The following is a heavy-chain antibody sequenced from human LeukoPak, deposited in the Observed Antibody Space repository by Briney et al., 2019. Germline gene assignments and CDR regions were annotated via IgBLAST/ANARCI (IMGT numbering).Heavy chain of an antibody. CDR1: GGSISRYY. J-gene: IGHJ4*02. V-gene: IGHV4-59*08. CDR3: ARWNQLLFRVIDY. D-gene: IGHD2-2*01. Sequence: SETLSLTCTVSGGSISRYYWSWIRQPPGKGLEWIGYIYYSGSTNYNPSLKSRVTISVDTSKNQFSLKLSSVTAADTAVYYCARWNQLLFRVIDYWGQGTLVTVSS. CDR2: IYYSGST.